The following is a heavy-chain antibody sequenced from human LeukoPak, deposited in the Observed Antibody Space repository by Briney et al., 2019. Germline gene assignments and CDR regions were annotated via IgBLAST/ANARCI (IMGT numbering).Heavy chain of an antibody. CDR2: ISSSGDST. V-gene: IGHV3-64D*08. CDR1: GFTFSSYA. Sequence: GGSLRLSCSASGFTFSSYAMHWVRQVPGKGLEYVSAISSSGDSTYYADSVKGRFTISRDNSKNTLYLQMSSLRPEDAAVYYCVKDGMAVAGTAPLDYWGLGILVTVSS. J-gene: IGHJ4*02. CDR3: VKDGMAVAGTAPLDY. D-gene: IGHD6-19*01.